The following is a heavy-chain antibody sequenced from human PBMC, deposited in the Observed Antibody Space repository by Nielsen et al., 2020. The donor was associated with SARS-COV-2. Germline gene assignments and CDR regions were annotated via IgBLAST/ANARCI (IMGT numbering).Heavy chain of an antibody. V-gene: IGHV3-30*18. CDR1: GFTFSSYG. CDR2: ISYDGSNK. D-gene: IGHD6-19*01. Sequence: GGSLRLFCAASGFTFSSYGMHWVRQAPGKGLEWVAVISYDGSNKYYADSVKGRFTISRDNSKNTLYLQMNSLRAEDTAVYYCAKDRGGSGWYLEDYWGQGTLVTVSS. J-gene: IGHJ4*02. CDR3: AKDRGGSGWYLEDY.